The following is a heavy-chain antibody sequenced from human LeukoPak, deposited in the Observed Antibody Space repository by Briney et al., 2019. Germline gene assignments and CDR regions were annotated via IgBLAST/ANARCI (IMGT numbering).Heavy chain of an antibody. V-gene: IGHV4-61*10. D-gene: IGHD3/OR15-3a*01. J-gene: IGHJ4*02. Sequence: TSETLSLTCTVSGGSISSGSYYWSWIRQPAGKGLEWIGEINHSGSTNYNPSLKSRVTISVDTSKNQFSLKLSSVTAADTAVYYCARGYLDIVDEGDYWGQGTLVTVSP. CDR3: ARGYLDIVDEGDY. CDR1: GGSISSGSYY. CDR2: INHSGST.